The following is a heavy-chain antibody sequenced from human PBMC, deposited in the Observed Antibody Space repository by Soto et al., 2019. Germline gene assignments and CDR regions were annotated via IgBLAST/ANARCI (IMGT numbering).Heavy chain of an antibody. Sequence: QVQLQESGPGLVKPSQTLSLTCTVSGGSINSDGYYWSWIRQHPGKGLEWIGYIHYSGNTYYNPSLKSRITISIDTSKKQFSMQLSSVTVADTAVYFCARDSLDSSGNFMRHPDAFDVWGQGTGVAVSS. J-gene: IGHJ3*01. CDR2: IHYSGNT. CDR1: GGSINSDGYY. D-gene: IGHD3-22*01. CDR3: ARDSLDSSGNFMRHPDAFDV. V-gene: IGHV4-31*03.